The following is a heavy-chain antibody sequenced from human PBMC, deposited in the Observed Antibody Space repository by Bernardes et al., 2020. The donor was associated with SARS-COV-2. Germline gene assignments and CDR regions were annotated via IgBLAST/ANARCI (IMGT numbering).Heavy chain of an antibody. V-gene: IGHV1-8*01. Sequence: GPVKVSCKASGYTFTSYDINWVRQATGQGLEWMGWMNPNSGNTGYAQKFQGRVTMTRNTSISTAYMELSSLRSEDTAVYYCARPADDSSGYYLLYYFDYWGQGTLVTVSS. D-gene: IGHD3-22*01. CDR1: GYTFTSYD. CDR2: MNPNSGNT. J-gene: IGHJ4*02. CDR3: ARPADDSSGYYLLYYFDY.